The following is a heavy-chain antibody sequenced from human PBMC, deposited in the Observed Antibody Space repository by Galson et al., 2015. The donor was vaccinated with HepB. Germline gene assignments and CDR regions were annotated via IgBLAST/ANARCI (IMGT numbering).Heavy chain of an antibody. CDR3: ARANRIQLWFY. V-gene: IGHV1-2*06. D-gene: IGHD5-18*01. CDR2: INPNSGGT. CDR1: GYTFTGYY. Sequence: SVKVSCKASGYTFTGYYMHWVRQAPGQGLEWMGRINPNSGGTNYAQKFQGRVTMTRDTSISTAYMELSRRRSDYTAVYYFARANRIQLWFYWGQGTLVTVSS. J-gene: IGHJ4*02.